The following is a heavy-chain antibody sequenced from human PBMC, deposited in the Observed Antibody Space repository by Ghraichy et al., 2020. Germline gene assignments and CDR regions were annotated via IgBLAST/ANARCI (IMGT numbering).Heavy chain of an antibody. CDR2: INHSGST. CDR3: ARGRPITTVTTIRVVKQWLPALLDY. Sequence: SETLSLTCAVYGGSFSGYYWSWIRQPPGKGLEWIGEINHSGSTNYNPSLKSRVTISVDTSKNQFSLKLSSVTAADTAVYYCARGRPITTVTTIRVVKQWLPALLDYWGQGTLVTVSS. V-gene: IGHV4-34*01. J-gene: IGHJ4*02. D-gene: IGHD4-11*01. CDR1: GGSFSGYY.